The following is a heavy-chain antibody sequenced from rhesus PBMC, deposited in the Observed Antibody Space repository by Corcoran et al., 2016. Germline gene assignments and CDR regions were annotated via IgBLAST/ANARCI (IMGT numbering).Heavy chain of an antibody. CDR1: GGSISDSYH. J-gene: IGHJ4*01. D-gene: IGHD6-25*01. Sequence: QVQLQESGPGLVKPSETLSLTCTVSGGSISDSYHWSWIPQPPGKGLEWMGRIYGSGGSTNYNPSLKSRVTISRDTSKNQFSLKLSSVTAADTAVYYCARDSGSCLFDYWGQGVLVTVSS. V-gene: IGHV4-160*01. CDR2: IYGSGGST. CDR3: ARDSGSCLFDY.